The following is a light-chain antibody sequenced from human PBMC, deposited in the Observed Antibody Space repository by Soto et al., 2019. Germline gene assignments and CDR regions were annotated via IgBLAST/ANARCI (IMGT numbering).Light chain of an antibody. CDR3: QQYNNWPWT. CDR2: DAS. Sequence: EIVLTQSPATLSLSPGERATLSCRASQSVSSYLAWYQQKPGQAPRLLIYDASNRATGIPARFSGSGSGTDFTLTISSLHSEDFAVYYCQQYNNWPWTFGQGTKVDI. CDR1: QSVSSY. V-gene: IGKV3-11*01. J-gene: IGKJ1*01.